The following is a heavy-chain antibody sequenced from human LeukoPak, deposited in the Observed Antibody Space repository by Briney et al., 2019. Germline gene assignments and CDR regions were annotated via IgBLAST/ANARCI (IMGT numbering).Heavy chain of an antibody. J-gene: IGHJ4*02. CDR2: MYQTGIT. CDR1: GYSISSAYY. V-gene: IGHV4-38-2*02. Sequence: SETLSLTCTVSGYSISSAYYWGWIRQPPGKGLEWIGPMYQTGITYYKPSLKSRVTISVDRSKNQFSLKLSSVTAADTAVYYCARGTRGRFGEFLTFDYWGQGTLVTVSS. CDR3: ARGTRGRFGEFLTFDY. D-gene: IGHD3-10*01.